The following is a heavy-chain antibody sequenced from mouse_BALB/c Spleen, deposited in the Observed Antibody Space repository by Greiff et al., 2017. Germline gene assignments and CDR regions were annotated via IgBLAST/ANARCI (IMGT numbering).Heavy chain of an antibody. D-gene: IGHD4-1*01. Sequence: DVMLVESGGGLVQPGGSLRLSCATSGFTFTDYYMSWVRQPPGKALEWLGFIRNKANGYTTEYSASVKGRFTISRDNSQSILYLQMNTLRAEDSATYYCARDLTGTFAYWGQGTLVTVSA. CDR1: GFTFTDYY. CDR2: IRNKANGYTT. J-gene: IGHJ3*01. CDR3: ARDLTGTFAY. V-gene: IGHV7-3*02.